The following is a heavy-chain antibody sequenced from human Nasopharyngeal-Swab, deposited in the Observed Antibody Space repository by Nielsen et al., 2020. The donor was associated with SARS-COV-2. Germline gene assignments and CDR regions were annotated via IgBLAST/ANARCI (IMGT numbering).Heavy chain of an antibody. J-gene: IGHJ5*01. CDR3: AREGPSIAARPGWFDS. CDR1: GGSFSGYY. CDR2: INHSGNT. V-gene: IGHV4-34*01. Sequence: SETLSLTCAVYGGSFSGYYWSWIRQPPGKGLEWIGEINHSGNTNYNPSLKSRVTISVDTSKNQFSLKLSSVTAADTAVYYCAREGPSIAARPGWFDSWGQGTLVTVSS. D-gene: IGHD6-6*01.